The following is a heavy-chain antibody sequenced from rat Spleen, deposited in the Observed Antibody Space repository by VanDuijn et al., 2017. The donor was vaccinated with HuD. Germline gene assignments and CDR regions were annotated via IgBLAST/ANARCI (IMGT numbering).Heavy chain of an antibody. V-gene: IGHV5-29*01. CDR1: GFTFSNYG. J-gene: IGHJ2*01. CDR2: ISYDVSTT. D-gene: IGHD3-1*01. Sequence: EVQLVESGGGLVQPGSPLKLSCAASGFTFSNYGMVWVRQAPTEGLEWVATISYDVSTTYSRDSVKGRFTISRDNARSTLYLQTDSLRSEDTALYYCARSRTLRGYYFDYWGQGVMVTVSS. CDR3: ARSRTLRGYYFDY.